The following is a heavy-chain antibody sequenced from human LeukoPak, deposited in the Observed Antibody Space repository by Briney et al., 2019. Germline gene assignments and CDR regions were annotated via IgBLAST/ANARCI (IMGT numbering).Heavy chain of an antibody. CDR1: GFAVSSNY. V-gene: IGHV3-53*01. Sequence: GGSLRLSCAASGFAVSSNYMNWVRQAPGRGLEWVSVIYSGGNTYYADSVKGRFTISRDNSKNTVYLQMNSLRAEDTAVSYCAREYYYDSSGPFDYWGQGTLVTVSS. CDR2: IYSGGNT. J-gene: IGHJ4*02. D-gene: IGHD3-22*01. CDR3: AREYYYDSSGPFDY.